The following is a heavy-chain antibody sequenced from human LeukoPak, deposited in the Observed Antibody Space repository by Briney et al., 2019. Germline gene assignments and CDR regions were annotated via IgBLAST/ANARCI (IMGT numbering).Heavy chain of an antibody. D-gene: IGHD3-10*01. J-gene: IGHJ4*02. CDR2: VYTDGNI. V-gene: IGHV3-53*01. Sequence: GGSLRLSCAASGFTFSSYSIHWVRQAPGKGLEWVSVVYTDGNIYYADSVKGRFTISKDTSKNTVDLLMNNVRAEDTALYYCAKGKFGDPLNYWGQGTLVTVSS. CDR1: GFTFSSYS. CDR3: AKGKFGDPLNY.